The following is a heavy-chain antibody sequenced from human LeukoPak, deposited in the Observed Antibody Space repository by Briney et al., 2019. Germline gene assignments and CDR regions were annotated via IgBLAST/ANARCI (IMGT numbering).Heavy chain of an antibody. J-gene: IGHJ4*02. CDR1: GGSISAGDYY. V-gene: IGHV4-30-4*01. D-gene: IGHD3-22*01. CDR3: ARATPDYYEYTNYRYYFDY. CDR2: IYYSGNT. Sequence: SQTLSLTCGVTGGSISAGDYYWSWTRQPPGKGLEWIGYIYYSGNTHYRPSLRSRATISMDTSKNQISLKLNSVTAADTAVYYCARATPDYYEYTNYRYYFDYWGQGTLVTVSS.